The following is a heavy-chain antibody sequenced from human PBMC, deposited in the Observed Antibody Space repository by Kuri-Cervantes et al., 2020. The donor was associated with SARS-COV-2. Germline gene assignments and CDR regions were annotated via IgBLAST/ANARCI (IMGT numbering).Heavy chain of an antibody. CDR3: ARGLMGYCTGGVCPTRIDP. Sequence: SETLSLTCTVSGGSIGSGDYYWSWIRQPPGKGLEWIGYIYYSGSTYYNPSLKSRVTISVDTSKNQFSLKLSSVTAADTAVYYCARGLMGYCTGGVCPTRIDPWGQGTLVTVSS. V-gene: IGHV4-30-4*01. D-gene: IGHD2-8*02. CDR2: IYYSGST. J-gene: IGHJ5*02. CDR1: GGSIGSGDYY.